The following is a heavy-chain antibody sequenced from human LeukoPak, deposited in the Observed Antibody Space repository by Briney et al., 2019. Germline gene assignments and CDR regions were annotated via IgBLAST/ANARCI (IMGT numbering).Heavy chain of an antibody. J-gene: IGHJ4*02. CDR2: IYTSGSS. CDR3: ARRDFSSGWSFDY. D-gene: IGHD6-19*01. Sequence: PSETLSLTCTVSGGSLSNYQWTWIRQPAGKGPEWIGQIYTSGSSNYNPPLKSRVTMSVDTSENQVSLTIRSVTAADTAVYYCARRDFSSGWSFDYWGQGTLVTVSS. V-gene: IGHV4-4*07. CDR1: GGSLSNYQ.